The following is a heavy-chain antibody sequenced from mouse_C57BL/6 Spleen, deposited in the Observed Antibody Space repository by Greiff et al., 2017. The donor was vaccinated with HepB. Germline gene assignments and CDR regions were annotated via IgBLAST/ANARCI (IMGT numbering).Heavy chain of an antibody. D-gene: IGHD2-2*01. CDR3: ARSLYGYDDAIDY. CDR1: GYTFTGYW. V-gene: IGHV1-9*01. Sequence: QVQLKQSGAELMKPGASVKLSCKATGYTFTGYWIEWVKQRPGHGLEWIGEILPGSGSTNYNEKFKGKATFTADTSSNTAYMQLSSLTNEDSAIYYCARSLYGYDDAIDYWGQGTSVTVSS. J-gene: IGHJ4*01. CDR2: ILPGSGST.